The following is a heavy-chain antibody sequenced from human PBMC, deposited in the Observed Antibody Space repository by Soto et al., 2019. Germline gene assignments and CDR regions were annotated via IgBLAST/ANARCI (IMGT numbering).Heavy chain of an antibody. J-gene: IGHJ4*01. CDR3: VKGNQLLRYYFEF. Sequence: GGSLRLSCSVSGFTFSKYAMHWVRQAPGKGLEYVSGITSEGDRTWHADSVKDRFTISRDNSKNTLFLQMSSLRVEDTAIYFCVKGNQLLRYYFEFWGPGTLVTVS. V-gene: IGHV3-64D*06. CDR2: ITSEGDRT. CDR1: GFTFSKYA. D-gene: IGHD3-9*01.